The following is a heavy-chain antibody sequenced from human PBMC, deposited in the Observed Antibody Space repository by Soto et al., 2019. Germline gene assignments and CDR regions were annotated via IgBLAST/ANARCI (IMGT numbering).Heavy chain of an antibody. CDR3: VKDLTETRQQLVPHDAFDI. D-gene: IGHD6-13*01. J-gene: IGHJ3*02. Sequence: GGSLRLSCSASGFTFSSYAMHWVRQAPGKGLEYVSAISSNGGSTYYADSVKGRFTISRDNSKNTLYLQMSSLRAEDTAVYYCVKDLTETRQQLVPHDAFDIWGQGTMVTVSS. V-gene: IGHV3-64D*08. CDR2: ISSNGGST. CDR1: GFTFSSYA.